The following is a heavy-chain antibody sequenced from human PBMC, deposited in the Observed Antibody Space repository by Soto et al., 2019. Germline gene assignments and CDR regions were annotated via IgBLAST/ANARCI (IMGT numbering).Heavy chain of an antibody. J-gene: IGHJ4*02. Sequence: PSGTLSLTCVVSGYVITSGYYWGWIRQPPGKGLEWIGTVDHSGSTYYDPSLQGRVTISIDTSKNQFSLKLTSVTAADTALYYCARYFHTYSGPPIWGQGTLVTVSS. CDR2: VDHSGST. CDR3: ARYFHTYSGPPI. V-gene: IGHV4-38-2*01. D-gene: IGHD5-12*01. CDR1: GYVITSGYY.